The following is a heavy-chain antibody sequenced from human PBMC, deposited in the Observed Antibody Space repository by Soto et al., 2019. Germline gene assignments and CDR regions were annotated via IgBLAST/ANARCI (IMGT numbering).Heavy chain of an antibody. CDR1: GYTFTSYY. D-gene: IGHD6-19*01. CDR2: INPSGGST. Sequence: QVQLGQSGAEVKKPGASVKVACKSSGYTFTSYYMHWVRQAPGQGLEWRGIINPSGGSTSYAQKFQGRVTMNRDTSTSTVDMELISLRAEVRAVYYCARDLLYSSGWLDYWGQGTLVPVSS. V-gene: IGHV1-46*01. J-gene: IGHJ5*01. CDR3: ARDLLYSSGWLDY.